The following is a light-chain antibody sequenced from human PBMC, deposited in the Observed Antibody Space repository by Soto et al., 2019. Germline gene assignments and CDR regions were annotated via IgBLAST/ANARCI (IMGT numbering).Light chain of an antibody. CDR2: GAS. Sequence: EIVMTQSPATLSVSPGERATLSCRASQSVGTNLAWYQQKPGQAPRLLIYGASTRVTDIPARFSASGSGTEFILTISSLESEDFVVYYCQQYNNWPPPITFGQGTRLEIK. CDR3: QQYNNWPPPIT. CDR1: QSVGTN. J-gene: IGKJ5*01. V-gene: IGKV3-15*01.